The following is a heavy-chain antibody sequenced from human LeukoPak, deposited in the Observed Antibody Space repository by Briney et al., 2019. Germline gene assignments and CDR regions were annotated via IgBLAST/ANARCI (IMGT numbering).Heavy chain of an antibody. D-gene: IGHD3-10*01. V-gene: IGHV3-23*01. CDR2: ISGSGGST. Sequence: PGGSLRLSCAASGFTFSSYAMSWVRQAPGKGLEWVSEISGSGGSTYYADSVKGRFTISRDNSKNTLYLQVNSLRAEDTAVYYCAESVYGSALYWGQGTLVTVSS. CDR3: AESVYGSALY. CDR1: GFTFSSYA. J-gene: IGHJ4*02.